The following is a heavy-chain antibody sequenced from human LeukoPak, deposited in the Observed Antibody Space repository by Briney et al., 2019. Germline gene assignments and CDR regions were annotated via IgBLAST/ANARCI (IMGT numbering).Heavy chain of an antibody. V-gene: IGHV4-61*08. D-gene: IGHD3-10*01. Sequence: PSQTLSLTCTVSGGSISSGGYYWSWIRQPPGKGLEWIGYIYYSGSTNYNPSLKSRVTISVDTSKNQFSLKLSSVTAADTAVYYCARYRLERVYYGSDSDYYYYYGMDVWGQGTTVTVSS. CDR2: IYYSGST. J-gene: IGHJ6*02. CDR3: ARYRLERVYYGSDSDYYYYYGMDV. CDR1: GGSISSGGYY.